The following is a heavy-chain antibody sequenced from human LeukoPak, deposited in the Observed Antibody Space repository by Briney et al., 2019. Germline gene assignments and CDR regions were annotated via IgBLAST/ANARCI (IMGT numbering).Heavy chain of an antibody. Sequence: SVKVSCKASGSTFSSYAISWVRQAPGQGLEWMGRIIPILGIANYAQKFQGRVTITADKSTSTAYMELSSLRAEDTAVYYCAKDSTPEVPRYYFDYWGQGTLVTVSS. CDR1: GSTFSSYA. D-gene: IGHD2/OR15-2a*01. CDR2: IIPILGIA. J-gene: IGHJ4*02. V-gene: IGHV1-69*04. CDR3: AKDSTPEVPRYYFDY.